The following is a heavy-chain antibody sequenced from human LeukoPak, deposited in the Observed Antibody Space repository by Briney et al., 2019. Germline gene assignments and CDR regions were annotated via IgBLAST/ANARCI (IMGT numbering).Heavy chain of an antibody. J-gene: IGHJ6*03. V-gene: IGHV4-59*12. CDR3: ARTAPIVLMVYAINFYYYYMDV. D-gene: IGHD2-8*01. CDR1: GGSISSYY. Sequence: SETLSLTCTVSGGSISSYYWNWIRQPPGKGLEWIGYIYYSGSTKYNPSPKSRVTISVDTSKNQFSLKLSSVTAADTAVYYCARTAPIVLMVYAINFYYYYMDVWGKGTTVTISS. CDR2: IYYSGST.